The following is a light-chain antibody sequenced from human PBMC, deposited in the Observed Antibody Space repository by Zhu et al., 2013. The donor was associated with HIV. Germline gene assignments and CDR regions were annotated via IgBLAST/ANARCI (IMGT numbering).Light chain of an antibody. CDR1: QNIRTY. CDR2: SAS. Sequence: DIQMTQSPSSLSAFVGDRVTITCRASQNIRTYLTWYQQKPGKAPNLLIYSASTLQSGVPSRFSGSGSGTDFTLTISSLQSEDFAVYFCLQYNNWPPVTFGQGTRLEI. J-gene: IGKJ5*01. CDR3: LQYNNWPPVT. V-gene: IGKV1-39*01.